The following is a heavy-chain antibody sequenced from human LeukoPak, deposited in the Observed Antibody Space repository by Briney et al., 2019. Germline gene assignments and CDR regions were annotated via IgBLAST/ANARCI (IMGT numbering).Heavy chain of an antibody. CDR3: ARRLWLAGTHYYYMDV. CDR2: ISAYNGNT. Sequence: ASVKVSCKASGYTFTSYGISWVRQAPGQGVGWMGWISAYNGNTNYAQKLQGRVTMTTDTSTSTAYMELRSLRSDDTAVYYCARRLWLAGTHYYYMDVWGKGTTVTVSS. CDR1: GYTFTSYG. D-gene: IGHD6-19*01. J-gene: IGHJ6*03. V-gene: IGHV1-18*01.